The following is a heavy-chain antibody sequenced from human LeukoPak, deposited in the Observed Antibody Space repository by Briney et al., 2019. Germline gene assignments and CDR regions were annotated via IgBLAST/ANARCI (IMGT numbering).Heavy chain of an antibody. Sequence: ASVKVSCKASGYTFTGYYMHWVRQAPGQGLEWMGWINPNSGGTNYAQKFQGRVTMTRDTSISTAYMELSRLRSDDTAVYYCARGQDPSLEWLLSFDYWGQGTLVTVSS. J-gene: IGHJ4*02. D-gene: IGHD3-3*01. V-gene: IGHV1-2*02. CDR3: ARGQDPSLEWLLSFDY. CDR2: INPNSGGT. CDR1: GYTFTGYY.